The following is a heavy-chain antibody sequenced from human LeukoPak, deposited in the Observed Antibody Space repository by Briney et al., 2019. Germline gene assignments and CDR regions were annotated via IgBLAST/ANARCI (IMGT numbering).Heavy chain of an antibody. D-gene: IGHD6-19*01. CDR1: GFTLSSYG. J-gene: IGHJ3*02. CDR3: ARVGGGWYTTDAFDI. Sequence: PGRSLRLSCAASGFTLSSYGMHWVRQAPGKGLEWVAVIWYDGSNKYYADSVKGRFTISRDNSKNTLHLQMNSLRAEDTAVYYCARVGGGWYTTDAFDIWGQGTMVTVSS. V-gene: IGHV3-33*01. CDR2: IWYDGSNK.